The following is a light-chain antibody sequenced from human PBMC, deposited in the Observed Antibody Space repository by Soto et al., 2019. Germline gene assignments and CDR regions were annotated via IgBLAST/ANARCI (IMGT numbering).Light chain of an antibody. Sequence: EIVLTQSPVTLSLSPGGRATLSCRASQSVFSSLAWYQQKPGQAPRLLIYDASTRATAIPARFRGSGSGTDFTLTISSLEPEDFAVYYCHQRSNWPLTFGGGTKVEVK. CDR2: DAS. CDR3: HQRSNWPLT. CDR1: QSVFSS. J-gene: IGKJ4*01. V-gene: IGKV3-11*01.